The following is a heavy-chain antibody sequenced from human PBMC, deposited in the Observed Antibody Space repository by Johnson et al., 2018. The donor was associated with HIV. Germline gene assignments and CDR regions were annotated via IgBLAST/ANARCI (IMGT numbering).Heavy chain of an antibody. D-gene: IGHD3-22*01. Sequence: QVQLVESGGGVVQPGRSLRLSCAASGFTFSSYAMHWVRQAPGKGLEWVAVISYDGSNKYYADSVKGRFTISRDNSKNTLYLQMNSLRAEDTAVYYCARDPSGYYLFYAFDIWGQGTMVTVSS. V-gene: IGHV3-30-3*01. CDR1: GFTFSSYA. J-gene: IGHJ3*02. CDR2: ISYDGSNK. CDR3: ARDPSGYYLFYAFDI.